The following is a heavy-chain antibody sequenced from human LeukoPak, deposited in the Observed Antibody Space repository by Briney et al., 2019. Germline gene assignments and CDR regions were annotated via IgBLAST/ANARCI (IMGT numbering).Heavy chain of an antibody. CDR3: AREREGRYAYYDFWSGFANNWFDP. CDR1: GFTFSSYS. V-gene: IGHV3-48*01. D-gene: IGHD3-3*01. Sequence: PGGSLRLSCAASGFTFSSYSMNWVRQAPGKGLEWVSYISSSSSTIYYADSVKGRFTISRDNAKNSLYLQMNSLRAEDTAVYYCAREREGRYAYYDFWSGFANNWFDPWGQGTLVTVPS. CDR2: ISSSSSTI. J-gene: IGHJ5*02.